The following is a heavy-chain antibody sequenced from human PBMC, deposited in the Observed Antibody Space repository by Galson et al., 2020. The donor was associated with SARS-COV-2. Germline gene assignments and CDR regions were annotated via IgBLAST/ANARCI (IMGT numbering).Heavy chain of an antibody. D-gene: IGHD2-21*01. J-gene: IGHJ6*02. CDR1: GYRFTSYW. CDR3: ARGPYCGGDCYRWYYYYGMDV. V-gene: IGHV5-51*01. Sequence: GESRKNPCKGSGYRFTSYWIGWVRQMPGKGLEWMGISYPGDSDTRYSPSFQGQVTIPADKSISTAYLQWSSLKASDTAMYYCARGPYCGGDCYRWYYYYGMDVWGQGTTVTVSS. CDR2: SYPGDSDT.